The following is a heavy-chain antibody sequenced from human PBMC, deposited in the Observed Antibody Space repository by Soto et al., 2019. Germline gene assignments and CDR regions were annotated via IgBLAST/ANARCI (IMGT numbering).Heavy chain of an antibody. Sequence: QVQLHQWGAGLLKPSETLSLACSIYSGSFSGYYGSWIRQPPGKGLEWSGEISQSGNTNYSPSLKRRVSISIDTSKKQVSLNLAYVSAADTAVYYCARAPKVSGSSQTRPDFWGQGTLVTVSS. CDR3: ARAPKVSGSSQTRPDF. J-gene: IGHJ4*02. CDR2: ISQSGNT. D-gene: IGHD6-6*01. CDR1: SGSFSGYY. V-gene: IGHV4-34*01.